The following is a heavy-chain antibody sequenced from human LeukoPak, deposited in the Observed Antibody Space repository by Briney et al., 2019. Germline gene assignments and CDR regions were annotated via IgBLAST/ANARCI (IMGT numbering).Heavy chain of an antibody. CDR2: ISAYNGNT. CDR1: GYTFTGYG. J-gene: IGHJ3*02. D-gene: IGHD6-6*01. Sequence: ASVKVSCKASGYTFTGYGISWVRQAPGQGLEWMGWISAYNGNTNYAQKLQGRVTMTTDTSTSTAYMELRSLRSDDTAVYYCARDGSLSSTSGAFDIWGQGTMVTVSS. V-gene: IGHV1-18*01. CDR3: ARDGSLSSTSGAFDI.